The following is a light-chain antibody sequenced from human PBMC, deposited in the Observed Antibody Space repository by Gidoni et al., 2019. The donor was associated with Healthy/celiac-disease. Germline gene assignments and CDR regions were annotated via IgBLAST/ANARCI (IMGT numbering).Light chain of an antibody. CDR1: QSISSY. Sequence: DIQMTQSPSSLSASVGDRVTITCRASQSISSYLNWYQQKPGKAPKLLIYAASSFQSGVPSRFSGSVSVTDFTLTISSLQPEDFATYYCQQSYSTPITFXXXTRLEIK. CDR2: AAS. CDR3: QQSYSTPIT. J-gene: IGKJ5*01. V-gene: IGKV1-39*01.